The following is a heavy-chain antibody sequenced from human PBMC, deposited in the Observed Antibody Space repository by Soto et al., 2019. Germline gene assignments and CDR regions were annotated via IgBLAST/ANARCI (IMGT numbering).Heavy chain of an antibody. D-gene: IGHD3-9*01. J-gene: IGHJ6*02. V-gene: IGHV4-30-4*01. CDR3: ARRAGDYGPYGMDV. Sequence: PSETLALTCTVSGGSMGRGGYYWSWIRQPPGKGLEWIGDIDYSGSTFYNPSIKSRLNISIDTSKNQFSLKLSSVTAADTAVYYCARRAGDYGPYGMDVWGQGTTVTVSS. CDR1: GGSMGRGGYY. CDR2: IDYSGST.